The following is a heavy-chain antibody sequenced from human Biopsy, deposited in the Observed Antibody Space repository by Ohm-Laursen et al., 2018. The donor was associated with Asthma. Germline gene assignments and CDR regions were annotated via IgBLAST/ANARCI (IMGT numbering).Heavy chain of an antibody. J-gene: IGHJ4*02. CDR1: GFVFDDYA. Sequence: SLRLSCAASGFVFDDYALHWVRQTPGKGLEWVSSIIWNGARVDYADAVKGRFTIPRDNAKNSLYLQMNTLKTEDTAIYFCAKASSSGWSAPLDYWGQGMLVTVSS. V-gene: IGHV3-9*01. CDR3: AKASSSGWSAPLDY. CDR2: IIWNGARV. D-gene: IGHD6-19*01.